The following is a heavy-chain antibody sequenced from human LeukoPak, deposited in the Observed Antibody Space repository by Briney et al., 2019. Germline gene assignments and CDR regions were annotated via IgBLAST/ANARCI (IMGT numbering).Heavy chain of an antibody. V-gene: IGHV1-2*02. J-gene: IGHJ4*02. CDR2: INPNSGGT. CDR3: ATEPRTYSSSWYYFDY. D-gene: IGHD6-13*01. Sequence: GASVKVSCKASGYTFTGYYMHWVRQAPGQGLEWMGWINPNSGGTNYAQKFQGRVTMTRDTSISTAYMELSRLRSDDTAVYYCATEPRTYSSSWYYFDYWGQGTLVTVSS. CDR1: GYTFTGYY.